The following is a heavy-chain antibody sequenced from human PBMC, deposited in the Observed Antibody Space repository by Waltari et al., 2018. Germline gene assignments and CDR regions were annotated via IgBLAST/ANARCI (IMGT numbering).Heavy chain of an antibody. V-gene: IGHV4-4*02. Sequence: QLQLQESGPGLVKPSGTLSLNCTVSGDSASSASWWSWVRQSPQKGLEWVGQVVPSGRTNYGPSFASRVTVSVDTSNNLFSLTMTSATAADTAIYFCARDRGRGLYLDTWGPGTLVTVSP. CDR1: GDSASSASW. CDR3: ARDRGRGLYLDT. J-gene: IGHJ1*01. CDR2: VVPSGRT. D-gene: IGHD2-15*01.